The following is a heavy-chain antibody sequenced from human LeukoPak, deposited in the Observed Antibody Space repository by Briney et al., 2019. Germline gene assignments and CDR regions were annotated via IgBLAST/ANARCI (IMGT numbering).Heavy chain of an antibody. J-gene: IGHJ4*02. CDR2: ISDSGGRI. CDR3: AKNPRLEGWIYFDS. V-gene: IGHV3-23*01. Sequence: PGGSLRLSCAASGFTSSSYSTSWVRQAPGKGLEWVSSISDSGGRIDYADSVKGRFTISRDNSKNTLSLQMNSLTAEDTAVYYCAKNPRLEGWIYFDSWGQGILVTVSS. D-gene: IGHD1-1*01. CDR1: GFTSSSYS.